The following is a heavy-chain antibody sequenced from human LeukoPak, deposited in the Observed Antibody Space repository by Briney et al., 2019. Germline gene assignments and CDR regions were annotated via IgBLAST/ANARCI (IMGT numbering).Heavy chain of an antibody. J-gene: IGHJ5*02. Sequence: PSETLSLTRTVSGGSSSSSSYYWGWIRQPPGKGLEWIGSIYYSGSTYYNPSLKSRVTISVDTSKNQFSLQLRSVTAADTAVYYCARREDCSSTSCYGDWFDPWGQGTLVTVSS. V-gene: IGHV4-39*07. D-gene: IGHD2-2*01. CDR2: IYYSGST. CDR3: ARREDCSSTSCYGDWFDP. CDR1: GGSSSSSSYY.